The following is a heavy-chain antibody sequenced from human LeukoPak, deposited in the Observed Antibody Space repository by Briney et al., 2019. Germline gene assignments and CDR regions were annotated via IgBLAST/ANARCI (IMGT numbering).Heavy chain of an antibody. CDR1: GFTFSSHA. CDR3: ANEVRPNDY. V-gene: IGHV3-23*01. D-gene: IGHD1-1*01. CDR2: IDISGGST. Sequence: GPLRLSCAASGFTFSSHAMCWVRQAPGKGLEWVSSIDISGGSTYYADSVQGRFTISRDNSKNTLYLEMNSLRAEDTALYYCANEVRPNDYWGQGTLVTVSS. J-gene: IGHJ4*02.